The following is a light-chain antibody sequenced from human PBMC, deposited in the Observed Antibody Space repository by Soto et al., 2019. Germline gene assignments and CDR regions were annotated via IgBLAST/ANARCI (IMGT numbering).Light chain of an antibody. V-gene: IGKV2D-29*02. CDR1: QSLLSSGGKTY. CDR3: MQSTQLPLI. CDR2: EVS. Sequence: DLVMSQTPLSLSVTPGQPASISCRSSQSLLSSGGKTYLFWYLQRPGQSPQLLIYEVSNRISAVPDRFRGRGSGTDFTLKISRVEAEVAGVYYCMQSTQLPLIFGQGTRLEVK. J-gene: IGKJ5*01.